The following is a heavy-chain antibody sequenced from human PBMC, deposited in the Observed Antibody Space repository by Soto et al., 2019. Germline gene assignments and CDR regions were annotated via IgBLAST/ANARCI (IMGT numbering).Heavy chain of an antibody. D-gene: IGHD6-19*01. Sequence: KPGGSLRLSCAASGFTFSNAWMSWVRQAPGKGLEWVGRIKSKTDGGTTDYAAPVKGRFTISRDDSKNTLYLQMNSLKTEDTAVYYCTTEGQWLAWTFDYWGQGTLVTVSS. V-gene: IGHV3-15*01. CDR1: GFTFSNAW. CDR3: TTEGQWLAWTFDY. J-gene: IGHJ4*02. CDR2: IKSKTDGGTT.